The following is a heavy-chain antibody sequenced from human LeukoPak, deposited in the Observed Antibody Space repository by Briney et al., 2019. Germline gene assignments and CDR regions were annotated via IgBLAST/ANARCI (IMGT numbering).Heavy chain of an antibody. J-gene: IGHJ4*02. CDR1: GFTFSSYG. D-gene: IGHD3-22*01. V-gene: IGHV3-30*02. Sequence: PGGSLRLSCAASGFTFSSYGMHWVRQAPGKGLEWVAFIRYDGSNKYYADSVKGRFTISRDNSKNTLDLQMNSLRVEDTAVYYCAKDPTSYYYDSSVDYWGQGTLVTVSS. CDR3: AKDPTSYYYDSSVDY. CDR2: IRYDGSNK.